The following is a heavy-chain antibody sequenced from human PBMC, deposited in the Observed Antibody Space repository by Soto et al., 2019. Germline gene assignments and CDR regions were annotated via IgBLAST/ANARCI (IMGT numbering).Heavy chain of an antibody. Sequence: QVQLVQSGAEVKKPGASVKVSCKASGYTFTNYYMHWVRQAPGQGLEWMGIINPSGGGTSYAQKFQGRVPMTRDTSTSTVYMELSGLRSEDTGVYYCARGDSYSSSPNPIWGQGTMVTVSS. CDR1: GYTFTNYY. V-gene: IGHV1-46*01. CDR2: INPSGGGT. D-gene: IGHD6-13*01. CDR3: ARGDSYSSSPNPI. J-gene: IGHJ3*02.